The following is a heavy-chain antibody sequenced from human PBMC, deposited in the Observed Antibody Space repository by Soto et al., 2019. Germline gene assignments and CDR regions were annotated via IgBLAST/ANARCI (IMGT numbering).Heavy chain of an antibody. CDR3: ARQRNSYGSGRYYEWHWFDP. Sequence: SVKISGRACGGTVSSDAISWVRQAPGQGLEWMGGIIPIFGTANYAQKFQGRVTITADESTSTAYMELSSLRSEDTAVYYCARQRNSYGSGRYYEWHWFDPWGQGTLVTVSS. CDR2: IIPIFGTA. D-gene: IGHD3-10*01. J-gene: IGHJ5*02. CDR1: GGTVSSDA. V-gene: IGHV1-69*13.